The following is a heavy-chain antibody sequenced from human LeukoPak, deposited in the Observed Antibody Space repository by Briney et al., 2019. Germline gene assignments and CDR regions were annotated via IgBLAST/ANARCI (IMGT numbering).Heavy chain of an antibody. CDR2: IYYSGST. D-gene: IGHD4-23*01. V-gene: IGHV4-59*01. J-gene: IGHJ3*02. CDR3: ARVSNDYSGNGAFDI. Sequence: SGTLSLSCSVSGGSISGYYWIWIRQPPGKGLEWIGYIYYSGSTNYNPSLRSRVTISVDTSRNQFSLKLSSVNAADTALYYCARVSNDYSGNGAFDIWGQGTMVTVSS. CDR1: GGSISGYY.